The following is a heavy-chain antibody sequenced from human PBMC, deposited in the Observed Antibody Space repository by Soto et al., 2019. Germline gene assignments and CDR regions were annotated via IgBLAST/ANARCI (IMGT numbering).Heavy chain of an antibody. J-gene: IGHJ6*03. Sequence: PGGSLRLSCAASGFTFSSYWMSWVRQAPGKGLEWVANIKQDGSEKYYVDSVEGRFTISRDNAKNSLYLQMNSLRAEDTAVYYCATSDEVVPAAIHYYYMDVWGKGTTVTVS. D-gene: IGHD2-2*01. CDR2: IKQDGSEK. V-gene: IGHV3-7*01. CDR1: GFTFSSYW. CDR3: ATSDEVVPAAIHYYYMDV.